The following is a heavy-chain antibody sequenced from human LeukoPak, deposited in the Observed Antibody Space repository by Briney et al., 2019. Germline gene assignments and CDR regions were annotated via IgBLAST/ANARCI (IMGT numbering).Heavy chain of an antibody. J-gene: IGHJ4*02. CDR2: IYYSGST. V-gene: IGHV4-59*01. D-gene: IGHD3-22*01. CDR3: ARETGYYDSSGYYGGFDY. Sequence: SGTLSLTCAASGVSISSYYWSWIRQAPGKGLEWIGYIYYSGSTNYNPSLKSRVTISVDTSKSQFSLKLSSVTAADTAVYYCARETGYYDSSGYYGGFDYWGQGTLVTVSS. CDR1: GVSISSYY.